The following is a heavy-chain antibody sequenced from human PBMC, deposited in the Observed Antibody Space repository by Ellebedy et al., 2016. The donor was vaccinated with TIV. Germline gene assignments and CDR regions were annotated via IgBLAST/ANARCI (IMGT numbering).Heavy chain of an antibody. CDR2: ISYSGDLM. D-gene: IGHD6-13*01. CDR1: GFTFSGYY. V-gene: IGHV3-11*01. Sequence: GESLKISCAASGFTFSGYYMSWFRQAPGKGPEWVSYISYSGDLMYYADSVKGRFTTSRDNAGNSLYLQMNNLRAEDTAVYYCARLGVIAAAGASDYWGQGTLVIVSS. CDR3: ARLGVIAAAGASDY. J-gene: IGHJ4*02.